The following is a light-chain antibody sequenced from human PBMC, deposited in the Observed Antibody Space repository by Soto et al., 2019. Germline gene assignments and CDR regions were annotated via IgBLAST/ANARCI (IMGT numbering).Light chain of an antibody. CDR2: AAS. CDR3: QQSYSTPT. J-gene: IGKJ2*01. V-gene: IGKV1-39*01. Sequence: DIQMTQSPSSLSASVGDRVTITCRASQSISSYLNWYQQKPGKAPKLLIYAASSLQSGVPSRFSGSGSGTDFTLTSSSLQPEEFATYYCQQSYSTPTFGQGTKLEIK. CDR1: QSISSY.